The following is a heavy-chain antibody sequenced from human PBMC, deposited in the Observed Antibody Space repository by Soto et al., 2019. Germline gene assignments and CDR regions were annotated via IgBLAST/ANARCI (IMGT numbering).Heavy chain of an antibody. J-gene: IGHJ6*02. V-gene: IGHV1-69*08. CDR2: IIPIFGIA. CDR3: AREDRDRETGLVPAAIDGMDV. D-gene: IGHD2-2*01. CDR1: GGTFSRYS. Sequence: QVQLVQSGAEVKKPGSSVKVSCKASGGTFSRYSITWVRQAPGHGLEWIGRIIPIFGIASDAHKFQGRVTITADESTRTAYMELRGLRSDDTAVYYCAREDRDRETGLVPAAIDGMDVWGQGTTITVSS.